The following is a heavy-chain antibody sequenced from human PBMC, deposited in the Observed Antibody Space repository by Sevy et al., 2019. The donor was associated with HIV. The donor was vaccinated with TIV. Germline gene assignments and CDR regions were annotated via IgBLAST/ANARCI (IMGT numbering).Heavy chain of an antibody. CDR1: EYSLNELS. J-gene: IGHJ4*02. V-gene: IGHV1-24*01. CDR2: FDPQRGKI. CDR3: TTDVHLGDFRLWDD. Sequence: ASVKVSCQVFEYSLNELSIHWVRQAPGKGLEWMGGFDPQRGKIIYAQRFQGRVTMTEATSTETAYMELSNLGSEDTAVYYCTTDVHLGDFRLWDDWGQGTRVTVSS. D-gene: IGHD4-17*01.